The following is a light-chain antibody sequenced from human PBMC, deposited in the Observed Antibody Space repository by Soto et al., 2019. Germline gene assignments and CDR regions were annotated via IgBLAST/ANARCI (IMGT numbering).Light chain of an antibody. CDR1: QSVSSSY. CDR2: GAS. Sequence: EIVLTQSPGTLSLSPGERATLSCRASQSVSSSYLAWYQQKPGQAPRLLIYGASSRATGIPDRFSGSGSGTDFTLTISRQEPEDFAVYYCQQYGSSTGNTFGQVTKLEI. J-gene: IGKJ2*01. CDR3: QQYGSSTGNT. V-gene: IGKV3-20*01.